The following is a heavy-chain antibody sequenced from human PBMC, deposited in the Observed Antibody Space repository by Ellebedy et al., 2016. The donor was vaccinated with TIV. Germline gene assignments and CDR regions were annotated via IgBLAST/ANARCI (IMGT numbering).Heavy chain of an antibody. CDR1: GGSVSSGSYY. V-gene: IGHV4-61*01. J-gene: IGHJ6*02. CDR2: IYYSGST. Sequence: GSLRLXXTVSGGSVSSGSYYWSWIRQPPGKGLEWIGYIYYSGSTNYNPSLKSRVTISVDTSKNQFSLKLSSVTAADTAVYYCAGGRGMYGMDVWGQGTTVTVSS. CDR3: AGGRGMYGMDV. D-gene: IGHD3-16*01.